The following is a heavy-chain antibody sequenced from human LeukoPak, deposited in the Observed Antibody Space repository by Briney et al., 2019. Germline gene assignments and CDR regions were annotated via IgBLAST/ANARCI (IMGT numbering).Heavy chain of an antibody. CDR1: GGPISSYY. CDR2: IYYSGST. V-gene: IGHV4-59*08. CDR3: ARHAVGAGNFEY. J-gene: IGHJ4*02. Sequence: SETLSLTCTVSGGPISSYYWSWIRQPPGKGLEWIGYIYYSGSTNYNPSLKSRVTISVDTSKNQFSLKLSSVTAADTAVYYCARHAVGAGNFEYWGQGTLVTVSS. D-gene: IGHD1-26*01.